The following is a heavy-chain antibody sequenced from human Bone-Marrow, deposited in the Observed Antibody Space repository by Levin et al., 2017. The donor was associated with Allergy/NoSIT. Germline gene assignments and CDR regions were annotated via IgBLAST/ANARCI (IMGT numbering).Heavy chain of an antibody. Sequence: SGGSLRLSCAASGFTLSTYWMHWVRQVPGKGLVWVSRINEDGSRIDYADSVKGRFTISRDIAKNTLYLEMNSLRAEDTAVYYCSRDTFGPKDYWGQGTLVTVSS. V-gene: IGHV3-74*01. J-gene: IGHJ4*02. D-gene: IGHD3-16*01. CDR2: INEDGSRI. CDR3: SRDTFGPKDY. CDR1: GFTLSTYW.